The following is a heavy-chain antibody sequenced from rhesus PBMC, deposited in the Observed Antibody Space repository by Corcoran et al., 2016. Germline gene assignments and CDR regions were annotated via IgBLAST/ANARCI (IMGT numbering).Heavy chain of an antibody. J-gene: IGHJ4*01. V-gene: IGHV3-14*01. CDR3: AKIDLR. CDR1: GFTFSSFW. CDR2: INSGGDST. Sequence: EVQLVESGGGLAKPGGSLRLSCVGYGFTFSSFWMHWVRQAPGKGLEWISTINSGGDSTYYADSVKGRFTISRENAKNTLYLQMNSLRAEDTAVYYCAKIDLRWGQGVLVTVSS. D-gene: IGHD2-15*01.